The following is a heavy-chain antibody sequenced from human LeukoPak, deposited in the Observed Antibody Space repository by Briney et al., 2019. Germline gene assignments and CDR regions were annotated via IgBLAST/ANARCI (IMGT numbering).Heavy chain of an antibody. J-gene: IGHJ5*02. CDR2: IYPGDSDT. CDR1: GYSFTSYW. CDR3: ARQGIAARPGGGPFDP. Sequence: PGESLKISCKGSGYSFTSYWIGWVRQMPGKGLEWMGIIYPGDSDTRYSPSFQGQVTISADKSISTAYLQWSSLKASDTAMYYRARQGIAARPGGGPFDPWGQGTLVTVSS. D-gene: IGHD6-6*01. V-gene: IGHV5-51*01.